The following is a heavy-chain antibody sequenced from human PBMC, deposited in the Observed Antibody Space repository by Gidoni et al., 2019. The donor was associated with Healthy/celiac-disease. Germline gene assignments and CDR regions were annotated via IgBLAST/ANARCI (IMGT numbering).Heavy chain of an antibody. CDR2: IRSKTYGGTT. Sequence: EVQLVESGGGLVQPGRSLRLSCTASGFTFGDYAMSWFRQAPGKGLEWVGFIRSKTYGGTTEYAASVKGRFTISRDDSKSIAYLQMNSLKTEDTAVYYCTRNIAAAGNWFDPWGQGTLVTVSS. CDR1: GFTFGDYA. D-gene: IGHD6-25*01. V-gene: IGHV3-49*03. J-gene: IGHJ5*02. CDR3: TRNIAAAGNWFDP.